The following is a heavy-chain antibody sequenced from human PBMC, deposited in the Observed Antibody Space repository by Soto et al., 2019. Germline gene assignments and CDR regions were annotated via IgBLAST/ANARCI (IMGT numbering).Heavy chain of an antibody. V-gene: IGHV3-74*01. J-gene: IGHJ6*02. CDR3: ARDASQSIAVAGTVSAYGMDV. Sequence: GGSLRLSSAASGFTFSSYWIHWVRQAPGKGLVWVSRINSDGRSTSYADSVKGRFTISRDNAKNTLYLQMNSLRAEDTAVYYCARDASQSIAVAGTVSAYGMDVWGQGTTVTVSS. CDR2: INSDGRST. CDR1: GFTFSSYW. D-gene: IGHD6-19*01.